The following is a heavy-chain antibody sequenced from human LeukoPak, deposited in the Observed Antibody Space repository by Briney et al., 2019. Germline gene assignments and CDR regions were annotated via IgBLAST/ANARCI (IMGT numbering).Heavy chain of an antibody. CDR2: IYHSGST. J-gene: IGHJ4*02. CDR1: GYSISSGYY. V-gene: IGHV4-38-2*02. Sequence: SSETLSLTCTVSGYSISSGYYWGWIRQPPGKGLEWIGSIYHSGSTYYNPSLKSRVTISVDTSKNQFSLKLSSVTAADTAVYYCARDTYYYDSSGYSLDYWGQGTLVTVSS. D-gene: IGHD3-22*01. CDR3: ARDTYYYDSSGYSLDY.